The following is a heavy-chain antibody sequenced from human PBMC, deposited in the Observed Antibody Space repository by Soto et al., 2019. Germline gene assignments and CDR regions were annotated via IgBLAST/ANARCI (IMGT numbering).Heavy chain of an antibody. J-gene: IGHJ4*02. V-gene: IGHV3-15*01. CDR1: GFTFSNAG. CDR2: IKSKTDGGTT. Sequence: VPLRLCCGASGFTFSNAGMLLVLQAPGKGLEWVGRIKSKTDGGTTDYAAPVKGRFTISRDDSKNTLYLQMNSLKTEDTAVYYCTTEPHRPRVDYWAQGTLVTVSS. CDR3: TTEPHRPRVDY.